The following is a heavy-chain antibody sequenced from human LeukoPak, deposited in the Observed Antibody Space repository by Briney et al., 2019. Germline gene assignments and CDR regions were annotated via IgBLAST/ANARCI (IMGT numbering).Heavy chain of an antibody. D-gene: IGHD6-13*01. Sequence: SQTLSLTCTVSGGSISSYYWSWIRQPPGKGLEWIGYIYYSGSTNYNPSLKSRVTISVDTSKNQFSLKLSSVTAADTAVYYCARDSSGTFDYWGQGTLVTVSS. CDR3: ARDSSGTFDY. CDR1: GGSISSYY. CDR2: IYYSGST. V-gene: IGHV4-59*01. J-gene: IGHJ4*02.